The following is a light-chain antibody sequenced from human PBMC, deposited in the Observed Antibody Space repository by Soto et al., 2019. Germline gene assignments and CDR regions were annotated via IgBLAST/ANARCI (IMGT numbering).Light chain of an antibody. CDR2: DAS. J-gene: IGKJ5*01. Sequence: EIVLTQSPATLSLSPGERATLSCRASQSVSSYLAWYQQKPGQAPRLLIYDASNRATGIPARFSGSGSVTDFTLTISSLEPEDFAVYYCQQRSNWPQITVGQGTRLEIK. V-gene: IGKV3-11*01. CDR1: QSVSSY. CDR3: QQRSNWPQIT.